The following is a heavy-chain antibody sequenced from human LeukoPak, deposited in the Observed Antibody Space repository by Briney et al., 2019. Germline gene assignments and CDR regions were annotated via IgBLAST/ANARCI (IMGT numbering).Heavy chain of an antibody. V-gene: IGHV3-21*01. D-gene: IGHD5-24*01. CDR2: ISSSSSYI. CDR1: GFTFSSYS. Sequence: GGSLRLSCAASGFTFSSYSMNWVRQAPGKGLEWVSSISSSSSYIYYADSVKGRFTISRDNAKNSLYLQMNGLRAEDTAVYYCARDETEMATIWKSQPIDYWGQGTLVTVSS. CDR3: ARDETEMATIWKSQPIDY. J-gene: IGHJ4*02.